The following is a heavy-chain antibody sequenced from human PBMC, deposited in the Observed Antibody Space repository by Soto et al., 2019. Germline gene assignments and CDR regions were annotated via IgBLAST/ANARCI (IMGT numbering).Heavy chain of an antibody. V-gene: IGHV6-1*01. D-gene: IGHD1-7*01. CDR1: GDSVSSNSAA. Sequence: QVPLQESGPGLVKPSQTLSLTCAISGDSVSSNSAAWNWIRQSPSRGLEWLGRTYYRSRWYNDYAVSVRSRITVNPDTSKNQFSLQLTSVTPEDTAVYYCAGTTSHYWYYMDVWGKGTTVTVSS. CDR3: AGTTSHYWYYMDV. J-gene: IGHJ6*03. CDR2: TYYRSRWYN.